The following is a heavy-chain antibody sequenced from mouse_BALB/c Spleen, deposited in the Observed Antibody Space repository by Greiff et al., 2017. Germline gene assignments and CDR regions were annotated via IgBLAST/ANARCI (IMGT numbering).Heavy chain of an antibody. CDR3: ARKDNYGSSYDDAMDY. Sequence: QLQESGPELEKPGASVKISCKASGYSFTGYNMNWVKQSNGKSLEWIGNIDPYYGGTSYNQKFKGKATLTVDKSSSTAYMQLKSLTSEDSAVYYCARKDNYGSSYDDAMDYWGQGTSVTVSS. CDR2: IDPYYGGT. D-gene: IGHD1-1*01. J-gene: IGHJ4*01. V-gene: IGHV1-39*01. CDR1: GYSFTGYN.